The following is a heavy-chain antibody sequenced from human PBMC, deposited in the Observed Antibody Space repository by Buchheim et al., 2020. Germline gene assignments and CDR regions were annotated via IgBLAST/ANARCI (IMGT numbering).Heavy chain of an antibody. V-gene: IGHV4-39*01. CDR1: GGSISSSEHY. D-gene: IGHD3-16*01. CDR3: ARFDPNYGHFHH. CDR2: IYYSGST. Sequence: QLQLQESGPGLVKPSETLSLSCTVSGGSISSSEHYWGWIRQPPGKGLEWIGSIYYSGSTSYKSSLKGRVTISVDTSKNQFSLKLSSVTAADTAVYYCARFDPNYGHFHHWGQGTL. J-gene: IGHJ1*01.